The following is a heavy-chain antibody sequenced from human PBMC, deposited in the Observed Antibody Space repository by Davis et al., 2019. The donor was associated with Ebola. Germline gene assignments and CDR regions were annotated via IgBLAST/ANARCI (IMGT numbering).Heavy chain of an antibody. CDR2: IKQDGSER. CDR3: ATPFY. J-gene: IGHJ4*02. Sequence: GESLKISCAASGLNLRTHWMSWVRQAPGKGLEWVANIKQDGSERYYVDSVKGRFTISRDNAKNSLYLQMNSLRAEDTAVYYCATPFYWGQGTLVTVSS. V-gene: IGHV3-7*01. CDR1: GLNLRTHW.